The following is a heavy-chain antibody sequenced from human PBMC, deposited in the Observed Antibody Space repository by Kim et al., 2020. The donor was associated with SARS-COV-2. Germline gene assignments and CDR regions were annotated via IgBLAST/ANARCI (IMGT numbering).Heavy chain of an antibody. J-gene: IGHJ4*02. CDR2: INPNSGGT. CDR3: ARDGVYYFDSTVALSDY. V-gene: IGHV1-2*06. Sequence: ASVKVSCKASGYTFTGYYMHWVRQAPGQGLEWMGRINPNSGGTNYAQKFQGRVTMTRDTSISTAYMELSSLRSDDTAVYYCARDGVYYFDSTVALSDYWGQGTLVTVST. CDR1: GYTFTGYY. D-gene: IGHD3-22*01.